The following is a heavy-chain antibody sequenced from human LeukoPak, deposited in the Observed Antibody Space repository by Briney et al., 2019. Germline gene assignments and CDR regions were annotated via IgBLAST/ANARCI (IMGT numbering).Heavy chain of an antibody. CDR2: ISSSSSYI. V-gene: IGHV3-21*01. J-gene: IGHJ4*02. D-gene: IGHD2-15*01. Sequence: GGSLRLSCAASGFTFSSYSMNWVRQAPGKGLEWVSSISSSSSYIYYADSVKGRFTISRDNAKNSLYLQMNSLRAEDTAVYYCARGAPYCSGGSCMYYFDYWGQGTLVTVSS. CDR1: GFTFSSYS. CDR3: ARGAPYCSGGSCMYYFDY.